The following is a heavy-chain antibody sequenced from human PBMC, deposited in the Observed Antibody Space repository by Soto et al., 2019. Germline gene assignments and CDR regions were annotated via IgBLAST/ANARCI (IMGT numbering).Heavy chain of an antibody. J-gene: IGHJ5*02. V-gene: IGHV4-34*01. Sequence: QVQLQQWGAGLLKPSETLSLTCAVYGGSFSGYYWSWIRQPPGKGLEWIGEINHSGSTNYNPSLKSPGTISVDTSKNQFSLKLSSVTAADTAVYYCARGVITFGGVFDPWGQGTLVTVSS. D-gene: IGHD3-16*01. CDR1: GGSFSGYY. CDR2: INHSGST. CDR3: ARGVITFGGVFDP.